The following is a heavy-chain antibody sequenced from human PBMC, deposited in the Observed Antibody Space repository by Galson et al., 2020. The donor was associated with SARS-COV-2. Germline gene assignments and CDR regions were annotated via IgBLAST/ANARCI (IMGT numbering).Heavy chain of an antibody. CDR3: ARAVRGVIIKGFGWFDP. CDR1: GGSISSGGYY. D-gene: IGHD3-10*01. CDR2: FYHSGST. V-gene: IGHV4-31*03. J-gene: IGHJ5*02. Sequence: SETLSLTCTVSGGSISSGGYYWSWIRQPPGKGLEWIGYFYHSGSTYYNPSLKSRVTISVDTSKNQFSLKLSSVTAADTAVYYCARAVRGVIIKGFGWFDPWGQGTLVTVSS.